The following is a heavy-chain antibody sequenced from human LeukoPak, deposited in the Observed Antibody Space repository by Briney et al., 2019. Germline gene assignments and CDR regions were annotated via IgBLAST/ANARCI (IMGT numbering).Heavy chain of an antibody. Sequence: PGGSLRLSCAASGFTFSSYGMRWVRQAPGKGLEWVAAISYSGSNKYYADSVKGRFTISRDNSKNTLYLQMNSLRAEDTAVYYCAKGLGGGGDCYWGQGTLVTVSS. V-gene: IGHV3-30*18. J-gene: IGHJ4*02. CDR1: GFTFSSYG. CDR2: ISYSGSNK. D-gene: IGHD2-21*02. CDR3: AKGLGGGGDCY.